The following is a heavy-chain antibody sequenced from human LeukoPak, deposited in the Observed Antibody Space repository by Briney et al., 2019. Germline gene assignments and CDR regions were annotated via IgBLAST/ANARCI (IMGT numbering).Heavy chain of an antibody. CDR2: IRSSGRTI. D-gene: IGHD3-9*01. CDR3: ARDALYYDILTGYYDYYYYMDV. V-gene: IGHV3-11*01. Sequence: PGGSLRLSWAASGFTFSDYYMSWIRQAPGKGLEWVSYIRSSGRTIYYADSVKGRFTISRDNAKNSLYLQKNGLRAEDTAVYYCARDALYYDILTGYYDYYYYMDVWGKGTTVTISS. J-gene: IGHJ6*03. CDR1: GFTFSDYY.